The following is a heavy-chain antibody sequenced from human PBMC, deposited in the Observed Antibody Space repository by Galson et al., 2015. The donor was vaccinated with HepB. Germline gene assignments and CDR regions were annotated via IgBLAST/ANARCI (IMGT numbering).Heavy chain of an antibody. V-gene: IGHV3-23*01. D-gene: IGHD2-8*01. CDR2: VSDSGHRT. CDR3: VMGHYFDF. CDR1: GFTFSNYA. J-gene: IGHJ2*01. Sequence: SLRLSCAASGFTFSNYAMSWVRQAPGKGLEWVSTVSDSGHRTWFADSVKDRFTISRDNSGSTLYLKMNSLRGEDTALYFCVMGHYFDFWGRGTLVAVSS.